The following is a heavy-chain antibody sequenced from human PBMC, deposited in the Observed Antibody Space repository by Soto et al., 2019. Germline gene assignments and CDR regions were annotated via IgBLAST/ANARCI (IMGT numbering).Heavy chain of an antibody. V-gene: IGHV3-15*07. CDR2: IKSKTDGGTT. Sequence: GGSLRLSCAASGFTFSNAWMNWVRQAPGKGLEWVGRIKSKTDGGTTDYAAPVKGRFTISRDDSKNTLYLQMNSLKTEDTAVYYCTTESVEMGATHYFDYWGQGTLVTVSS. D-gene: IGHD1-26*01. J-gene: IGHJ4*02. CDR3: TTESVEMGATHYFDY. CDR1: GFTFSNAW.